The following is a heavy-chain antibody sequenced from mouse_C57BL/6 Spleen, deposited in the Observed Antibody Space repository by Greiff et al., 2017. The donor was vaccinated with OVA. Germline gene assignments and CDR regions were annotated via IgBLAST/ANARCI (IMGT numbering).Heavy chain of an antibody. Sequence: VKLVESGPELVKPGASVKISCKASGYAFSSSWMNWVKQRPGKGLEWIGRIYPGDGDTNYNGKFKGKATLTADKSSSTAYMQLSSLTSEDSAVYFCARDTTVVADYFDYWGQGTTLTVSS. D-gene: IGHD1-1*01. CDR3: ARDTTVVADYFDY. J-gene: IGHJ2*01. V-gene: IGHV1-82*01. CDR2: IYPGDGDT. CDR1: GYAFSSSW.